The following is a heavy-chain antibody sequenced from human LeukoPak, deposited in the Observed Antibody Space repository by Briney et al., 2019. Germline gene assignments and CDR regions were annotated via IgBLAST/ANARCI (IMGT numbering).Heavy chain of an antibody. CDR3: ARAPITITFSFDY. Sequence: GGSLRLSCKASGFRFDDHAMNWVRQVPGKGLEWVSGISWNSGSVGYADSVKGRFIISRDNAKNSLYLQMDSQRAEDTALYYCARAPITITFSFDYWGQGTLVTVSP. CDR2: ISWNSGSV. D-gene: IGHD3-3*02. V-gene: IGHV3-9*01. J-gene: IGHJ4*02. CDR1: GFRFDDHA.